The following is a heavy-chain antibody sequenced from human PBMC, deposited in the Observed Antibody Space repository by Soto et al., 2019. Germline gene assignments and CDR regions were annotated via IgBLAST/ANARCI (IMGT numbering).Heavy chain of an antibody. D-gene: IGHD3-10*01. J-gene: IGHJ6*04. Sequence: EVQLVESGGGLVKPGGALRLSCAASGFNFSDYTMNWVRQAPGRGLERVSSISSPSRYTYYPDSLKGRFSTSRDNAKNPLYLHINSLRAEDTAVYYCARDLHFGSGSYYVYVLDVWGKGPTVTASS. CDR1: GFNFSDYT. CDR3: ARDLHFGSGSYYVYVLDV. V-gene: IGHV3-21*01. CDR2: ISSPSRYT.